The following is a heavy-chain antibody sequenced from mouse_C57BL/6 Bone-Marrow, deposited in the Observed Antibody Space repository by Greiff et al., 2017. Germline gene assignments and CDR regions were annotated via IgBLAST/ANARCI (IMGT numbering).Heavy chain of an antibody. J-gene: IGHJ3*01. CDR1: GFTFSDYY. V-gene: IGHV5-12*01. Sequence: EVQVVESGGGLVQPGGSLKFSCAASGFTFSDYYMYWVRPTPAKRPEWVAYISNGGGSTYYPATVKVLFTISRDNAKNTLYLQMSRLKSEDTAMYYCASLYYYGSRVWFAYWGQGTLVTVSA. CDR2: ISNGGGST. CDR3: ASLYYYGSRVWFAY. D-gene: IGHD1-1*01.